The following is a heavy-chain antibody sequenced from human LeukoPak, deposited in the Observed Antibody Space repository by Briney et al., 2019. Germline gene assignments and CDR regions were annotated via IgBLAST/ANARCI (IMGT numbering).Heavy chain of an antibody. D-gene: IGHD6-19*01. J-gene: IGHJ4*02. Sequence: ASVKVSCKASGGTFSSYAISWVRQAPGQGLEWMGWINPNSGGTKYAQKFQGRVTMTRDTSINTAYMELSSLRSDDTAVYYCAREIGASSGWDYWGQGTLVTVSS. CDR3: AREIGASSGWDY. CDR2: INPNSGGT. V-gene: IGHV1-2*02. CDR1: GGTFSSYA.